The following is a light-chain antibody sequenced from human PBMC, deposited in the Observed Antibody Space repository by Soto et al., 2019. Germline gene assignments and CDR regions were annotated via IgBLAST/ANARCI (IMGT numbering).Light chain of an antibody. Sequence: EIVLTQSPGTLSLSPGERATLSCRASQSVSGNCLAWYQHKPGQAPRLLIYSASNRATDIPDRFSGSGSAKEFTIAISSMETEDFAVYYCRQYCTSPQTFGPGTKVDI. CDR3: RQYCTSPQT. V-gene: IGKV3-20*01. J-gene: IGKJ3*01. CDR2: SAS. CDR1: QSVSGNC.